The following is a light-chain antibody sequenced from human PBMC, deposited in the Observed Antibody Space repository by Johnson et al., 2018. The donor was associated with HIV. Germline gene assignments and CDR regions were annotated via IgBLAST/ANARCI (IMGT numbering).Light chain of an antibody. Sequence: QSVLTQPPSVSAAPGQKVTISCSGSSSNIGNSYVSWYQQLPGTAPKLLIYDNNKRPSGIPDRFSGSKSGTSATLGISGLQTGDEADYYCGTWDSSLSAGRVFGTGTKVTVL. CDR3: GTWDSSLSAGRV. V-gene: IGLV1-51*01. CDR1: SSNIGNSY. J-gene: IGLJ1*01. CDR2: DNN.